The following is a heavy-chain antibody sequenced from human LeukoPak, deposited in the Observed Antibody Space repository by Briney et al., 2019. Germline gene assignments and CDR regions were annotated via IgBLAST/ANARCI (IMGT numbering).Heavy chain of an antibody. D-gene: IGHD3-10*01. J-gene: IGHJ4*02. Sequence: PGRSLRLSCSASGFTFSYYAIHWVRQAPGKGLEWVALIWSDGSNKYYADSVKGRITNSRDNSKNTVYLQMNSLRAEDTAVYYCARELFSSGSCPDGWGQGTLVTVSS. CDR3: ARELFSSGSCPDG. V-gene: IGHV3-33*01. CDR2: IWSDGSNK. CDR1: GFTFSYYA.